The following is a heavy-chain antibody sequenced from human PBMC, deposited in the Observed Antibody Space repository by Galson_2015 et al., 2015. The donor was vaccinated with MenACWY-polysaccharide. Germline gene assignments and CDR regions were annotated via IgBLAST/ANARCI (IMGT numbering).Heavy chain of an antibody. V-gene: IGHV3-23*01. Sequence: SFISGNGGRTEYVDSVKGRFTISRANSKNTLDLQMNSLRAEDTAVYYCAKTRGGDTASDSWGQGTLVTVSS. J-gene: IGHJ4*02. D-gene: IGHD5-18*01. CDR3: AKTRGGDTASDS. CDR2: ISGNGGRT.